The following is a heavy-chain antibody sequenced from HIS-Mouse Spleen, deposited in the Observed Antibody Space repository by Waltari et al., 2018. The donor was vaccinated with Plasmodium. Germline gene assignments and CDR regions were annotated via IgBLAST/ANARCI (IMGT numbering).Heavy chain of an antibody. J-gene: IGHJ2*01. CDR1: GFPFSSDW. CDR2: RKQDGREK. V-gene: IGHV3-7*01. Sequence: EVQLVESGGGLVQPGGSLRLSCAASGFPFSSDWMSWVRQAPGKGREWVTNRKQDGREKYYGDSVKGRFTISRDNAKNSLYLQMNSLRAEDTAVYYCASSWYWYFDLWGRGTLVTVSS. CDR3: ASSWYWYFDL. D-gene: IGHD6-13*01.